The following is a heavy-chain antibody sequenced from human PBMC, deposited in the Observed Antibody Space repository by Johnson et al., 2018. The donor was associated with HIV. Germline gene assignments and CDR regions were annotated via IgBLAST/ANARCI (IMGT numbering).Heavy chain of an antibody. CDR2: IYSGGNT. Sequence: VQLVESGGDLVQPGGSLRLSCAASGFIVSTNYMNWVRQAPGKGLEWVSGIYSGGNTYYADSVKGRFTISRDNSKNTVDLQMNSLRTEDTAMYYCARDGTETGPDDAFDIWGQGTMVTVSS. V-gene: IGHV3-66*02. CDR3: ARDGTETGPDDAFDI. J-gene: IGHJ3*02. D-gene: IGHD1-1*01. CDR1: GFIVSTNY.